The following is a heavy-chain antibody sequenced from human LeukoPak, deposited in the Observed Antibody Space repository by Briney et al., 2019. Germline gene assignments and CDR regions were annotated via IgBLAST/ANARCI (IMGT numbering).Heavy chain of an antibody. Sequence: HTGGSLRLSRAASGFTVSSNYMNWVRQAPGKGLEWVSYITLSSSTTYYADSVKGRFTISRDNAKKSLYLQMNSLRAEDTAVYYCAREPSYSSSWYTTCDHWGQGILVTVSS. CDR1: GFTVSSNY. V-gene: IGHV3-48*01. D-gene: IGHD6-13*01. J-gene: IGHJ5*02. CDR2: ITLSSSTT. CDR3: AREPSYSSSWYTTCDH.